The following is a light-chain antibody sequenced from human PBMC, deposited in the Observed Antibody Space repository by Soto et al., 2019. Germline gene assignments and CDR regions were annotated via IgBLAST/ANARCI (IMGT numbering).Light chain of an antibody. J-gene: IGLJ7*01. CDR1: SSDVGAYNY. Sequence: QSALTQPRSVSGSPGQSITISCTGTSSDVGAYNYVSWYQQHPGKAPKVLIYHVTERPSGVPDRFSGSKSDNTASLTISGLQAEDKGDYYCCSYAGSNILVFGGGTQLTVL. CDR2: HVT. CDR3: CSYAGSNILV. V-gene: IGLV2-11*01.